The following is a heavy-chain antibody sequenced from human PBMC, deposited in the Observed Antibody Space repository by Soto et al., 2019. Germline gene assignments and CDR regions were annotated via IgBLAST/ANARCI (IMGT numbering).Heavy chain of an antibody. J-gene: IGHJ6*02. CDR2: IYSGGST. D-gene: IGHD1-26*01. Sequence: EVQLVESGGGLIQPGGSLRLSCAASGFTVSGNYMSWVRQAPGKGLEWVSVIYSGGSTYYADSVKGRFTISRDNSKNTVHLQMNSLRAEDTAVYYCAREWELPNYYGMDVWGQWTTVTVSS. V-gene: IGHV3-53*01. CDR1: GFTVSGNY. CDR3: AREWELPNYYGMDV.